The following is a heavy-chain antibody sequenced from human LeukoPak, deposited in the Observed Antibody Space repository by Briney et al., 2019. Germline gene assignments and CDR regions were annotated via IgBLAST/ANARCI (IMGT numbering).Heavy chain of an antibody. CDR1: GASINNHY. CDR3: VVTEEYGNYVY. J-gene: IGHJ4*02. CDR2: IYFSATT. V-gene: IGHV4-4*09. Sequence: PSETLSLTCTVSGASINNHYWSWIRQPPGKGLEYVGYIYFSATTKYSPSLDGRVTISVDTSRNQFSLNLRSVTAADTAVYHCVVTEEYGNYVYWGQGTPIIVSS. D-gene: IGHD4-17*01.